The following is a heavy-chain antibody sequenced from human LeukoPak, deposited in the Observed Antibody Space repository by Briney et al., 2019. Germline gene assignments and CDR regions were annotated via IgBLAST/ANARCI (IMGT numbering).Heavy chain of an antibody. J-gene: IGHJ6*02. CDR3: ARDRSGILGYYYNGMDV. CDR2: INPNSGVT. CDR1: GYTFTGYH. D-gene: IGHD3-10*01. V-gene: IGHV1-2*06. Sequence: ASVKVSCKASGYTFTGYHVHWVRQAPGQGLEWVGRINPNSGVTNYAQKFQGRVTMTRHTSITTAHMELSRLRSDDTAVYYCARDRSGILGYYYNGMDVWGQGTTVTVSS.